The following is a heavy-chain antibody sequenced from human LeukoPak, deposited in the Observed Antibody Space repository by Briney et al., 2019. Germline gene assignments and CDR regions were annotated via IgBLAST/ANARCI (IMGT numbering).Heavy chain of an antibody. CDR1: GFTVSSNY. CDR2: IYSGGST. J-gene: IGHJ4*02. V-gene: IGHV3-53*01. Sequence: GGSLRLSCAASGFTVSSNYMSWVRQARGKALEWVSVIYSGGSTYYADSVKGRFTISRDNSKNTLYLQMNSLRAEDTAVYYCAKDKYSPLRSMSEAAYYFDFWGPGTLVTVSS. CDR3: AKDKYSPLRSMSEAAYYFDF. D-gene: IGHD6-13*01.